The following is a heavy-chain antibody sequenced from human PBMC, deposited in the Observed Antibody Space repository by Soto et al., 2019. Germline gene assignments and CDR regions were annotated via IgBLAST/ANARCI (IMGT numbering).Heavy chain of an antibody. D-gene: IGHD3-22*01. J-gene: IGHJ6*02. CDR3: ARPANYYDSSGHGMDV. CDR1: GYSFTSYW. CDR2: IYPGDSDT. V-gene: IGHV5-51*01. Sequence: PGESRKISCKGSGYSFTSYWIGWVRQMPGKGLEWMGIIYPGDSDTRYSPSFQGQVTISADKSISTAYLQWSSLKASDTAMYYCARPANYYDSSGHGMDVWGQGTTVTVSS.